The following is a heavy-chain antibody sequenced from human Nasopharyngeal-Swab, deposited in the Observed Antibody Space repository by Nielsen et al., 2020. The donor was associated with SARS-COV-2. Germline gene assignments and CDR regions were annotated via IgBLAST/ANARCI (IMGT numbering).Heavy chain of an antibody. CDR1: GFTFRSYW. J-gene: IGHJ3*02. D-gene: IGHD3-16*01. Sequence: SLKIYCAASGFTFRSYWLIWVRQAPGKGLEWVANIQKDGSEKYYVDSVKGRFTNARDNAKATLYLQMNSLSAEDTAGYYFVSESYVVDAFDIWGQGTMVTVSS. V-gene: IGHV3-7*01. CDR3: VSESYVVDAFDI. CDR2: IQKDGSEK.